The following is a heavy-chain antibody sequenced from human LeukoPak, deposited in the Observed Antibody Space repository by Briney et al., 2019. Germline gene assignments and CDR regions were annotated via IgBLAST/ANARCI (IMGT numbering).Heavy chain of an antibody. CDR3: AKTGCTSTGCYENY. Sequence: GGSLRLSCAASGFTFSSYAMSWVRQAPGKGLKWVSVISGSGGDTYYADSVKGRFTISRHNSKNTLYLQMNSLRAEDTAIYYCAKTGCTSTGCYENYWGQGTLVTVSS. J-gene: IGHJ4*02. CDR1: GFTFSSYA. D-gene: IGHD2-2*01. V-gene: IGHV3-23*01. CDR2: ISGSGGDT.